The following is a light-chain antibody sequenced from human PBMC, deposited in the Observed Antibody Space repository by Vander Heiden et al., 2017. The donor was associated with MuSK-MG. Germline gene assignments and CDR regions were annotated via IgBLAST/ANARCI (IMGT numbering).Light chain of an antibody. V-gene: IGKV1-33*01. J-gene: IGKJ4*01. Sequence: DIQMTQSPTSLSASVGDRVTITCQASQDIRNYLNWFQQKSGKAPELLIYDASTLETGVPSRFSGSGFGTDFTFTISSLQPEDIATYYCQEDDDLPQVFGGGTKVEIK. CDR1: QDIRNY. CDR3: QEDDDLPQV. CDR2: DAS.